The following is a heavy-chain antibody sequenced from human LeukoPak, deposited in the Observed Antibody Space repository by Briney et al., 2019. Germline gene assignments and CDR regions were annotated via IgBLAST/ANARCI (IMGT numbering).Heavy chain of an antibody. J-gene: IGHJ4*02. CDR1: GYSFTSYW. V-gene: IGHV5-51*01. CDR2: IYPGDSDT. CDR3: ARMEANYDILTGYYYFDY. D-gene: IGHD3-9*01. Sequence: GESLKISCKGSGYSFTSYWIGWVRQMPGKGLEWMGIIYPGDSDTRYSPSFQGQVTISADKSISTAYLQWSSLKASDTAMYYCARMEANYDILTGYYYFDYWGQGTLVTVSS.